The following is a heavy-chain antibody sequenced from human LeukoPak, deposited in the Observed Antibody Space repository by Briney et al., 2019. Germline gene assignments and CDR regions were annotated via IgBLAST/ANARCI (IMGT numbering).Heavy chain of an antibody. J-gene: IGHJ4*02. V-gene: IGHV1-2*02. CDR2: INPNSGGT. Sequence: ASVKVSCKASGYTFTGHYMHWLRQAPGQGLEWMGWINPNSGGTNYAQKFQGRVTMTSDTSNNIVYLELSGLRSDDTAVYYCARVGVPAAMTWVEFDYWGQGTLVTVSS. CDR1: GYTFTGHY. CDR3: ARVGVPAAMTWVEFDY. D-gene: IGHD2-2*01.